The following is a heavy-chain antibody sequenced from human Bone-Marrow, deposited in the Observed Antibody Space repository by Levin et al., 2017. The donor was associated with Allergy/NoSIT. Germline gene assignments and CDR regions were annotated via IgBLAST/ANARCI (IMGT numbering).Heavy chain of an antibody. CDR1: GFTFDDSV. CDR3: VKGPILTGTEAYFDS. J-gene: IGHJ4*02. Sequence: SGGSLRLSCEASGFTFDDSVMHWVRQAPGQGLEWLSGINWNSATIGYADSVRGRFTISRDNAKTSLYLQMNSLRVEDTALYYCVKGPILTGTEAYFDSWGQGTLVTVSS. CDR2: INWNSATI. V-gene: IGHV3-9*01. D-gene: IGHD1-7*01.